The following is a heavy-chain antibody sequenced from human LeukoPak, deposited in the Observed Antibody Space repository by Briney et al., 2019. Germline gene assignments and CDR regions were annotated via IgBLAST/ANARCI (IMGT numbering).Heavy chain of an antibody. CDR3: ARDGPVGGYDATLNDY. D-gene: IGHD5-12*01. CDR2: FDPEDGET. CDR1: GYTLTELS. Sequence: ASVKVSCKVSGYTLTELSMHWVRQAPGKGLEWMGGFDPEDGETIYAQKFQGRVTMTEDTSTDTAYMELSSLRSEDTAVYYCARDGPVGGYDATLNDYWGQGTLVTVSS. V-gene: IGHV1-24*01. J-gene: IGHJ4*02.